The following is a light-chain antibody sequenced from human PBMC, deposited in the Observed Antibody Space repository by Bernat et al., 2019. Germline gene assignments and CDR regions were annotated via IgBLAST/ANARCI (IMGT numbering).Light chain of an antibody. Sequence: AIRMTQSPSSFSASTGDRVSITCRASQGISSYLAWYQQKPGTAPKLLSYAASTLQSGVPSRFSGSGSGTDFTLTISCLQSEDFATYYCQQYYTYPWTFGLGTKVEVK. CDR3: QQYYTYPWT. CDR2: AAS. J-gene: IGKJ1*01. V-gene: IGKV1-8*01. CDR1: QGISSY.